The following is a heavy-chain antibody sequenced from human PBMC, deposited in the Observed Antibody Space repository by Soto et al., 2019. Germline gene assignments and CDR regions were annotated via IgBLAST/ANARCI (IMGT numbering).Heavy chain of an antibody. CDR2: INPSGGST. Sequence: GASVKVSCKASGYTFTSYYMHWVRQAPGQGLEWMGIINPSGGSTSYAQKFQGRVTMTRDTSTSTVYMELSSLRSEDTAVYYCARDHSSSWSISHLQPNFDYWGQGTLVTVSS. CDR1: GYTFTSYY. D-gene: IGHD6-13*01. J-gene: IGHJ4*02. CDR3: ARDHSSSWSISHLQPNFDY. V-gene: IGHV1-46*03.